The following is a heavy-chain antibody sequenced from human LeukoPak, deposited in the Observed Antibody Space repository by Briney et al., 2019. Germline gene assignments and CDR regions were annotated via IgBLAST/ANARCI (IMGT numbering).Heavy chain of an antibody. CDR1: GFTFSDYY. CDR3: ARVVRGPYNWFDP. D-gene: IGHD2-15*01. CDR2: ISSSGSTI. Sequence: GGSLRLSCAASGFTFSDYYMSWLRQAPGKGLEWVSYISSSGSTIYYADSVKGRFTISRDNAKNSLYLQMNSLRAEDTAVYYCARVVRGPYNWFDPWGQGTLVTVSS. V-gene: IGHV3-11*04. J-gene: IGHJ5*02.